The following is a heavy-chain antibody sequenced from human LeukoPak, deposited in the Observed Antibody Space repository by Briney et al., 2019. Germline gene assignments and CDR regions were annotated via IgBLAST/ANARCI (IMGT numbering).Heavy chain of an antibody. J-gene: IGHJ4*02. CDR3: ARALYYYDSSGHPPYYYFDY. V-gene: IGHV3-74*01. CDR1: GFTFSSYW. CDR2: INSDGSST. Sequence: GGSLRLSCAASGFTFSSYWMHWVRQAPGKGLVWVSRINSDGSSTSYADSVKGRFTISRDNAKNTLYLQMNSLRAEDTAVYYCARALYYYDSSGHPPYYYFDYWGQGTLVTVSS. D-gene: IGHD3-22*01.